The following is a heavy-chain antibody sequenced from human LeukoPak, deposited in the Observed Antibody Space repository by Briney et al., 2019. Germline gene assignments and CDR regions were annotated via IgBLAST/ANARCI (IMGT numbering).Heavy chain of an antibody. V-gene: IGHV4-30-4*01. CDR1: GGSISSGDYY. Sequence: SQTLSLTCTVSGGSISSGDYYWSWIRQPPGKGLEWIGYIYYSGSTNYNPSLKSRVTMSVDTSKNQFSLKLSSVTAADTAVYYCARGSSSCGGDCYDYWGQGTLVTVSS. CDR2: IYYSGST. J-gene: IGHJ4*02. D-gene: IGHD2-21*01. CDR3: ARGSSSCGGDCYDY.